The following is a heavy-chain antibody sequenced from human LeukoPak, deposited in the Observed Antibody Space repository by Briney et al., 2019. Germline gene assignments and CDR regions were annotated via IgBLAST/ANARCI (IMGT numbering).Heavy chain of an antibody. Sequence: GGSLRLSCAASGFTFSSFDMHSVRQPTGQGLEWVSTIGTASDTYYPGSVEGRFTLSRDNAKNSLYLQMNSLTAGDTAVYYCARGPPRGKYYYMDVWGKGTTVTVSS. D-gene: IGHD1-1*01. CDR3: ARGPPRGKYYYMDV. J-gene: IGHJ6*03. CDR1: GFTFSSFD. CDR2: IGTASDT. V-gene: IGHV3-13*01.